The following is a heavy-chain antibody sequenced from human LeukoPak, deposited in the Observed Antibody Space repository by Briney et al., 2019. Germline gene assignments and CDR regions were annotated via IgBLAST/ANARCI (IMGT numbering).Heavy chain of an antibody. D-gene: IGHD1-26*01. V-gene: IGHV1-69*05. CDR3: ALEVGATQAFDI. J-gene: IGHJ3*02. Sequence: SVKVSCKASGGTFSSYAISWVRQAPGQGLEWMGGIIPIFGTANYAQKFQGRVTITTDESTSTAYMELSSLRSEDTAVYYCALEVGATQAFDIWGQGTMVTVSS. CDR1: GGTFSSYA. CDR2: IIPIFGTA.